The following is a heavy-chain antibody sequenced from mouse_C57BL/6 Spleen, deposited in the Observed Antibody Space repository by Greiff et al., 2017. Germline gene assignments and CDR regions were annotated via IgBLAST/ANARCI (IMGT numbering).Heavy chain of an antibody. CDR1: GYSFTSYY. CDR3: ARGKYYGSSSFDY. V-gene: IGHV1-66*01. Sequence: VQLQQSGPGLVKPGASVKISCKASGYSFTSYYIHWVKQRPGQGLEWIGWIYPGSGNTKYNEKFKGKATLTADTSSSTAYMQLSSLTSEDSAVYYCARGKYYGSSSFDYWGQGTTLTVSS. CDR2: IYPGSGNT. D-gene: IGHD1-1*01. J-gene: IGHJ2*01.